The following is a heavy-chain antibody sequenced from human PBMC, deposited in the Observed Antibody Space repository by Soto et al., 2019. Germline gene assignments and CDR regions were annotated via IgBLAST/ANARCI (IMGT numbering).Heavy chain of an antibody. CDR2: ISGSGGST. V-gene: IGHV3-23*01. Sequence: GGSLRLSCAASGFTFSSYVMNWVRQAPGKGLEWVSGISGSGGSTYYADSVKGRFTISRDNSKNTLYLQMNSLRAEDTAVYYCAKGFRNNWNVDVFDIWGQGTMVTVSS. D-gene: IGHD1-20*01. CDR1: GFTFSSYV. J-gene: IGHJ3*02. CDR3: AKGFRNNWNVDVFDI.